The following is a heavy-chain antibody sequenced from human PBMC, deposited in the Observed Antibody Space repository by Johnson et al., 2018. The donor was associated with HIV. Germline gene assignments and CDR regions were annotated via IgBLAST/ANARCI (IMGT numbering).Heavy chain of an antibody. CDR2: IYSGGST. J-gene: IGHJ3*02. Sequence: VQVVESGGGVVRPGGSLRLSCAASGFTVSSNYMSWVRQAPGKGLEWVSVIYSGGSTYYADSVTGRFTISRDTSTNTLYLQMNSLRAEDTAVYYCAKDIAAAGNDAFDIWGQGTLVIVSS. V-gene: IGHV3-66*01. CDR3: AKDIAAAGNDAFDI. CDR1: GFTVSSNY. D-gene: IGHD6-13*01.